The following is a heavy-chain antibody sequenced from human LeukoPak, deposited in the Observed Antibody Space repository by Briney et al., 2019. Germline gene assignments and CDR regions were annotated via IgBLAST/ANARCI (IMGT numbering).Heavy chain of an antibody. V-gene: IGHV3-11*01. J-gene: IGHJ3*02. Sequence: GGSLRLSCAASGFTFSDYYMSWIRQAPGKGLEWVSYVSSSSNTIYYADSVKGRFTISGDNAKSSLDLQMNSLRAEDTAVYYCARERGISAFDIWGQGTMVTVSS. D-gene: IGHD3-16*01. CDR2: VSSSSNTI. CDR1: GFTFSDYY. CDR3: ARERGISAFDI.